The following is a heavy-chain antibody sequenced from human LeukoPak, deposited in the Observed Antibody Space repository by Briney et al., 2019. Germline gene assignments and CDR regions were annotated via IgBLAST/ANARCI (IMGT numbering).Heavy chain of an antibody. J-gene: IGHJ4*02. D-gene: IGHD6-6*01. CDR3: ARSTSIGARVEAPYDS. CDR2: IDPNSGVT. V-gene: IGHV1-2*02. Sequence: ASVKVSCKASGYTFTAHYLHWVRQAPGQGLEWMGWIDPNSGVTNSAQKSRGRVTVTRDTSITTAYMELSWLSSDDTAVYYCARSTSIGARVEAPYDSWGQGSLVTVSS. CDR1: GYTFTAHY.